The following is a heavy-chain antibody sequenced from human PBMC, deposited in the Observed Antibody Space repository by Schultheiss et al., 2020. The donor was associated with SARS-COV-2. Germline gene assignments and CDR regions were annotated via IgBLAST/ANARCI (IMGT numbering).Heavy chain of an antibody. CDR3: ARDGGATGFDY. CDR1: GGSFSGYY. Sequence: SETLSLTCAVYGGSFSGYYWSWIRQPPGKGLEWIGEIYHSGSTNYNPSLKSRVTISVDKSKNQFSLKLSSVTAADTAVYYCARDGGATGFDYWGQGTLVTVSS. V-gene: IGHV4-34*01. J-gene: IGHJ4*02. CDR2: IYHSGST. D-gene: IGHD1-26*01.